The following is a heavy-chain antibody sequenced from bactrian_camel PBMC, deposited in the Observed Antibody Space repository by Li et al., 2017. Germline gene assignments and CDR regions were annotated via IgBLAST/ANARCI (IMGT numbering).Heavy chain of an antibody. CDR3: ATASAASSFHY. D-gene: IGHD2*01. V-gene: IGHV3-2*01. CDR1: GLTFRNFK. Sequence: QLVESGGGLVQPGGSLRLSCAASGLTFRNFKMAWVRQAPGKGLERVASIYLDTYYADSVKGRFTISRDNAKNTADLQLNSLKSEDTALYYCATASAASSFHYWGQGTQVTVS. CDR2: IYLDT. J-gene: IGHJ4*01.